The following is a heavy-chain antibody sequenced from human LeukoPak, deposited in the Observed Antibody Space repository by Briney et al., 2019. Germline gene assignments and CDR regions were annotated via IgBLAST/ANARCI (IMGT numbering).Heavy chain of an antibody. J-gene: IGHJ4*02. CDR1: GYAFTGYY. CDR3: VRDRPSYYDSSVYYRENFDF. V-gene: IGHV1-2*02. CDR2: INPNSGGT. Sequence: ASVKVSCKASGYAFTGYYLHWVRQAPGQGLEWMGWINPNSGGTNYAQKFQGRVTMTRDTSISTAYMELSGLRSDDTAVYYCVRDRPSYYDSSVYYRENFDFWGQGTLVTVSS. D-gene: IGHD3-22*01.